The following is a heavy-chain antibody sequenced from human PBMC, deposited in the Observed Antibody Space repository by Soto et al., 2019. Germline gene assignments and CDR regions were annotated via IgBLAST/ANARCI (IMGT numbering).Heavy chain of an antibody. CDR1: GYTFTSYG. CDR2: ISAYNGNT. Sequence: ASVKVCCKTSGYTFTSYGFSWVRQAPRQGLEWMGWISAYNGNTNYAQKLQGRVTMTTDTSTSTAYMELRSLRSDDTAVYYCARVKTSGYHNWFDPWGQGTLVTVSS. V-gene: IGHV1-18*01. CDR3: ARVKTSGYHNWFDP. J-gene: IGHJ5*02. D-gene: IGHD3-22*01.